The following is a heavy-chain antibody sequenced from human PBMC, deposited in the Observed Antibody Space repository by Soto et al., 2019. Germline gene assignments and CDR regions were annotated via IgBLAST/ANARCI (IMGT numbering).Heavy chain of an antibody. CDR3: ARVRGYGMDV. CDR2: IYYSGST. V-gene: IGHV4-31*03. CDR1: GGSISSGGYY. J-gene: IGHJ6*02. Sequence: PSETLSLTCTVSGGSISSGGYYWSXIRQHPGKGLEWIGYIYYSGSTYYNPYRKSRVTISVDPSKNQFTLKLSSVTAAHTAVYYCARVRGYGMDVGGQGTTVTVSS. D-gene: IGHD3-10*01.